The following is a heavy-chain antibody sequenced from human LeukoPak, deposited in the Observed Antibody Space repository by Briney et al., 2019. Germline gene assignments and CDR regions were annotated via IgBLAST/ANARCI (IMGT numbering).Heavy chain of an antibody. V-gene: IGHV1-46*02. J-gene: IGHJ4*02. D-gene: IGHD1-26*01. CDR1: GYTFNKFY. Sequence: ASVKVSCKASGYTFNKFYMHWVRQAPGQGLEWMGIVNPSDGYTTYAQKFQGRVTMTRDMSTSTVYMELSSLTSDDTAVYFCARDISTYSGTFPGGDHWGQGTLVTVS. CDR2: VNPSDGYT. CDR3: ARDISTYSGTFPGGDH.